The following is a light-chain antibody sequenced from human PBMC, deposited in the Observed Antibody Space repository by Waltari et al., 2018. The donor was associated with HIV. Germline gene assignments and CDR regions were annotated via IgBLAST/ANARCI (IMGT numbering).Light chain of an antibody. CDR1: QDISKH. CDR2: EAS. J-gene: IGKJ1*01. Sequence: DIQMTQSPSSLSSYVGDTFTITCQASQDISKHLNWYQQKPGKAPKVIISEASNLETGVPPRFSGSGSGRDFSLTISSLQPEDVATYYCQQSAHLWTFGRGTKAEL. V-gene: IGKV1-33*01. CDR3: QQSAHLWT.